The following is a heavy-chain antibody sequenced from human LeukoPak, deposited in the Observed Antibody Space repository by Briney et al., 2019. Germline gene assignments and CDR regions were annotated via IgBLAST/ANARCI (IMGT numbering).Heavy chain of an antibody. Sequence: ASVNVSYKASVYTFNDQWIHWVRQAPGQGLEWLGWINPNSGGTNYAQKFEGRIAMTTDTSINTGYMEMTRLTSDDTAVYYCARAHSSLRLYHFDYWGQGTLVTVSS. CDR2: INPNSGGT. J-gene: IGHJ4*02. D-gene: IGHD6-13*01. CDR1: VYTFNDQW. V-gene: IGHV1-2*02. CDR3: ARAHSSLRLYHFDY.